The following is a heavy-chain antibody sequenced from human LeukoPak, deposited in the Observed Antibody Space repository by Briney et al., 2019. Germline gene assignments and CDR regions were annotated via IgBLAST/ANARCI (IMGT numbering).Heavy chain of an antibody. CDR3: ARGPRLSRYSGYDSLFGYFDY. D-gene: IGHD5-12*01. J-gene: IGHJ4*02. V-gene: IGHV1-2*02. Sequence: ASVKVSCKASGYTFTGYYMHWVRQAPGQGLEWMEWINPNSGGTNYAQKFQGRVTMTRDTSISTAYMELSRLRSDDTAVYYCARGPRLSRYSGYDSLFGYFDYWGQGTLVTVSS. CDR1: GYTFTGYY. CDR2: INPNSGGT.